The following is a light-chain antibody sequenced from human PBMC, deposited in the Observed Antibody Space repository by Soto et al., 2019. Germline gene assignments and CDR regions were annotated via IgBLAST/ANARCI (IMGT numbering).Light chain of an antibody. CDR2: DVS. Sequence: QSVLTQPASVSGSPGQSITISCTGTSSDVGGYNYVSWYQQHPGKAPKLMIYDVSNRPSGVSNRFSGSKSGNTASLTISGLKAEEGADYYCSSYTSSRTYVFGTGTKVTVL. V-gene: IGLV2-14*01. CDR3: SSYTSSRTYV. CDR1: SSDVGGYNY. J-gene: IGLJ1*01.